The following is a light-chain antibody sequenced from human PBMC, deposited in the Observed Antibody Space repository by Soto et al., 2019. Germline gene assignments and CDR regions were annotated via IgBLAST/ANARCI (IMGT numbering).Light chain of an antibody. J-gene: IGLJ2*01. Sequence: QLVLTQPASVSGSPGQSITISCTGTSSDVGGYKYVSWYQRHPGKAPKLMIYEVSHRSSGVSNRFSGSKSGNTASLTISGLQAEDEADYYCSSYTSSSTKVFGGGTKVTVL. CDR1: SSDVGGYKY. CDR3: SSYTSSSTKV. V-gene: IGLV2-14*01. CDR2: EVS.